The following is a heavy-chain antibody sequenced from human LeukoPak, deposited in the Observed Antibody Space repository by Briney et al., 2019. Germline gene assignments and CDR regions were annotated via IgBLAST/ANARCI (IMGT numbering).Heavy chain of an antibody. Sequence: GRSLRLSCAASGFTFSSYSMNWVRQAPGKGLEWVSYISSSSSTIYYADSVKGRFTISRDNAKNSLYLQMNSLRAEDTAVYYCARDGAGLLGDYFDYWGQGTLVTLSS. CDR3: ARDGAGLLGDYFDY. CDR2: ISSSSSTI. CDR1: GFTFSSYS. V-gene: IGHV3-48*01. J-gene: IGHJ4*02. D-gene: IGHD3-10*01.